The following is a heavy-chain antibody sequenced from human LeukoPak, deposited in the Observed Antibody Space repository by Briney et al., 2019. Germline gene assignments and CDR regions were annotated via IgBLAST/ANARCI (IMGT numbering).Heavy chain of an antibody. CDR3: ARKSPTSGSYGWYFDY. CDR1: GGSISNYY. V-gene: IGHV4-59*01. CDR2: IYHSGAT. Sequence: SETLSLTCTVSGGSISNYYWSWIRQPPGKGLEWIGYIYHSGATNYNPSLRSRVTISVDTSNNQFSLNLRSVTAADTAIYCCARKSPTSGSYGWYFDYWGQGALVTVSS. J-gene: IGHJ4*02. D-gene: IGHD1-26*01.